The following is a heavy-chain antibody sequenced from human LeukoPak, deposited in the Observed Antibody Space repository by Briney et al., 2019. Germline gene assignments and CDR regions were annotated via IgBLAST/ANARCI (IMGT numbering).Heavy chain of an antibody. CDR1: GYTFTGYY. Sequence: ASVKVSCKASGYTFTGYYMHWVRQAPGQGLEWMGWINPNSGGTNYAQKLQGRVTMTTDTSTSTAYMELRSLRSDDTAVYYCARVEATMISAAFDIWGQGTMVTVSS. CDR3: ARVEATMISAAFDI. J-gene: IGHJ3*02. D-gene: IGHD3-22*01. CDR2: INPNSGGT. V-gene: IGHV1-2*02.